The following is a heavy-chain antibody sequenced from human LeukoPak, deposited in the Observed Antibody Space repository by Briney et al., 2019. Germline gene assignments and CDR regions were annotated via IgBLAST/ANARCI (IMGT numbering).Heavy chain of an antibody. J-gene: IGHJ4*02. CDR2: IYYSGST. CDR1: GGSISSGDYY. Sequence: SQTLSLTCTVSGGSISSGDYYWSWIRQPPGKGLERIGYIYYSGSTYYNPSLKSRVTISVDTSKNQFSLKLSSVTAADTAVYYCARAISRESGWYNYWGQGTLVTVSS. CDR3: ARAISRESGWYNY. V-gene: IGHV4-30-4*08. D-gene: IGHD6-19*01.